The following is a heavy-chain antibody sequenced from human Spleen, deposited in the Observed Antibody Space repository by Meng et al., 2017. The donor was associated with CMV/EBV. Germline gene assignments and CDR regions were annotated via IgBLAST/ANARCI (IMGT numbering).Heavy chain of an antibody. V-gene: IGHV4-34*01. Sequence: SETLSLTCAVYGGSFSGYYWSWIRQPPGKGLEWIGEINHSGSTNYNPSLKSRVTISVDTSKNQFSLKLSPVTAADTAVYYCARGPSPSWARYFDYWGQGTLVTVSS. D-gene: IGHD3-16*01. J-gene: IGHJ4*02. CDR1: GGSFSGYY. CDR2: INHSGST. CDR3: ARGPSPSWARYFDY.